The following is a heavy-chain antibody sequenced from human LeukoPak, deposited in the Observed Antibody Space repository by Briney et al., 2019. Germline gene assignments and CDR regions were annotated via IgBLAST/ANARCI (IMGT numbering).Heavy chain of an antibody. D-gene: IGHD4-23*01. CDR1: GGSISSGSYY. Sequence: PSETLSLTCTVSGGSISSGSYYWSWIRQPAGKGLEWIGRIYTSGSTNYNPSLKSRVTISVDTSKNQFSLKLSSVTAADTAVYYCARHPTGGHVDYWGQGTLVTVSS. J-gene: IGHJ4*02. V-gene: IGHV4-61*02. CDR3: ARHPTGGHVDY. CDR2: IYTSGST.